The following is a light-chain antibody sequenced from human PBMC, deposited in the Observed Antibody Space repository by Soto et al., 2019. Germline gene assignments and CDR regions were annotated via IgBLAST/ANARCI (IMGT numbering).Light chain of an antibody. CDR2: GAS. CDR3: QQYNNWPRT. CDR1: QSVSSSY. J-gene: IGKJ1*01. V-gene: IGKV3-20*01. Sequence: VFTQSPDTLSLSPGERATLSCRASQSVSSSYLAWYQQKPGQAPRLLIYGASSRATGIPDRFSGSGSGTDFTLTISRLEPEDFAVYYCQQYNNWPRTFGQGTKVDIK.